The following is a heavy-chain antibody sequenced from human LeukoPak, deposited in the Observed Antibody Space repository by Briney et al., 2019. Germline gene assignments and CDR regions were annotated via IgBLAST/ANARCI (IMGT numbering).Heavy chain of an antibody. CDR2: IYDSRRT. CDR3: ARGYDDDPFDY. J-gene: IGHJ4*02. Sequence: SETLSLTCTVSGGSISSSSYYWGWIRQPPGKGLEWIGSIYDSRRTYYNPSLKSRVTISVDTSKKQFSLKLSSVTAADTAVYYYARGYDDDPFDYWGQGTLVTVSS. V-gene: IGHV4-39*07. CDR1: GGSISSSSYY. D-gene: IGHD3-3*01.